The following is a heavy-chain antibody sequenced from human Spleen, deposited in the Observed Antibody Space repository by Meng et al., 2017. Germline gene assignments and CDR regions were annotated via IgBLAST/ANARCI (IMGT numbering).Heavy chain of an antibody. CDR1: GYTFTSSA. V-gene: IGHV1-3*01. J-gene: IGHJ4*02. Sequence: QVQLVQSGAEVKKPGASVKVSCKAFGYTFTSSAIHWVRQAPGQSLEWMGWITPDSGNTKYSQKFQGRVTMTIDTSTTTASMELRSLRSDDSALYYCVKHSSDWSLDSWGQGTLVTVSS. D-gene: IGHD6-19*01. CDR2: ITPDSGNT. CDR3: VKHSSDWSLDS.